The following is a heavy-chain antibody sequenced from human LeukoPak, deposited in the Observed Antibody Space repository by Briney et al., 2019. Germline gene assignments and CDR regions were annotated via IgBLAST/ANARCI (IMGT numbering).Heavy chain of an antibody. D-gene: IGHD3-16*01. V-gene: IGHV3-21*01. CDR2: ISSSSSYI. J-gene: IGHJ4*02. CDR1: GFTFSSYS. CDR3: ARGRGGGYFDY. Sequence: PGGSLRLSCAASGFTFSSYSMYWVRQAPGKGLEWVSSISSSSSYIYYADSVKGRFTISRDNAKNSLYLQMNSLRAEDTAVYYCARGRGGGYFDYWGQGTLVTVSS.